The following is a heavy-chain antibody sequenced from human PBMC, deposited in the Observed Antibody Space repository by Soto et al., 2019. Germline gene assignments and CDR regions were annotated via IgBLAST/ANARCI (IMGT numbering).Heavy chain of an antibody. V-gene: IGHV4-61*01. CDR2: SYYSGST. Sequence: PSETLSLTCTVSGGSVSSGSYYWTWIRQPPGKGLEWIGFSYYSGSTNYNPSLKTRVTISVDASKNQFALRLSSVTAADTAVYYCASAPTAWPQNWFDPWRQGTLVTVS. CDR3: ASAPTAWPQNWFDP. D-gene: IGHD5-12*01. CDR1: GGSVSSGSYY. J-gene: IGHJ5*02.